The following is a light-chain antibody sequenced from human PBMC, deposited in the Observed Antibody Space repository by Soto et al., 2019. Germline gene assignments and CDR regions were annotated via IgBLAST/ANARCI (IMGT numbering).Light chain of an antibody. J-gene: IGKJ1*01. V-gene: IGKV3-15*01. CDR3: QQYNNWPRT. CDR1: QSVSSY. CDR2: GAS. Sequence: EIVLTQSPATLSLSPLGIASLCFMASQSVSSYLAWYQQKPGQAPRLLIYGASTRATGIPARFSGSGSGTEFTLTISSLQSEDFAVYYCQQYNNWPRTFGQGTKVDI.